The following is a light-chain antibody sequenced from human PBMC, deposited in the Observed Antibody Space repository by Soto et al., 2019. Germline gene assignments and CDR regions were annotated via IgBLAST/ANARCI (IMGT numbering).Light chain of an antibody. J-gene: IGKJ2*01. CDR3: QQYGSTPYT. Sequence: EIVLTQSPGTLSLSPGERATLSCRASQSVSSSYLAWYQQKPGQAPRLLIYGASSRATGIPDRFSGSGSGTDFTLTISRLEPEDWAVYYYQQYGSTPYTFGQGTKLE. V-gene: IGKV3-20*01. CDR1: QSVSSSY. CDR2: GAS.